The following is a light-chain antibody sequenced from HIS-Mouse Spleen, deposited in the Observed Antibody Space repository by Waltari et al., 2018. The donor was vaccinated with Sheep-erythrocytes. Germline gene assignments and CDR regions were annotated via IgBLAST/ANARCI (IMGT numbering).Light chain of an antibody. J-gene: IGKJ1*01. CDR2: LGS. Sequence: DIVMTQSPLSLPVTPGEPASISCRSSQSLLHSNGYNYLDWYLQKPGQSPQLLIYLGSNRASGVPDRFSGSGSGTDFTLTISSLQPEDFATYYCQQANSFPQTFGQGTKVEIK. V-gene: IGKV2-28*01. CDR3: QQANSFPQT. CDR1: QSLLHSNGYNY.